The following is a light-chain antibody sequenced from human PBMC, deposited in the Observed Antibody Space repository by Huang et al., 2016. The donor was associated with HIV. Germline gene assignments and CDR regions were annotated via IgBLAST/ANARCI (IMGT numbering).Light chain of an antibody. Sequence: IQLTQSPSSLSASVGDRVNITCRTSQAISSYLAWYQQKPGKAHKLLIYAASTSQSGVPSRFSGSGSGADFPLTISRLQPEDFATYYCQQVHSYPGFGQGTRLEIK. CDR3: QQVHSYPG. CDR1: QAISSY. CDR2: AAS. J-gene: IGKJ5*01. V-gene: IGKV1-9*01.